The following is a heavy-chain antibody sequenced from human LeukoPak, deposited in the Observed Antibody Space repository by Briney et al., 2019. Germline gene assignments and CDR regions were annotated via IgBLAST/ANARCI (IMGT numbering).Heavy chain of an antibody. CDR1: GVSIITSNSY. CDR2: IYYTGNT. CDR3: ARQTGSGLFILP. V-gene: IGHV4-39*01. J-gene: IGHJ4*02. Sequence: NSSETLSLTGTGSGVSIITSNSYWGWIRQPPGKGLEWIGSIYYTGNTYYNASLKSQVSISIDTSKNQSSLRLTSVTAADTAVYYCARQTGSGLFILPGGQGTLVTVSS. D-gene: IGHD3/OR15-3a*01.